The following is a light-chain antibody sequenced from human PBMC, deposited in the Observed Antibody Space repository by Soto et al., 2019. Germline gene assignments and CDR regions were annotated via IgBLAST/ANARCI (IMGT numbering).Light chain of an antibody. J-gene: IGKJ3*01. CDR1: QSIYKW. Sequence: DIQMTQSPSSVSASIGDRVTISCRASQSIYKWLVWYQQKPGKAPKLLIYAASTLQSGVTSRFSGSGSGTDFTLTISSLQPEDFATYYCQQLTSYPRTFGPGTKVDIK. V-gene: IGKV1-12*01. CDR3: QQLTSYPRT. CDR2: AAS.